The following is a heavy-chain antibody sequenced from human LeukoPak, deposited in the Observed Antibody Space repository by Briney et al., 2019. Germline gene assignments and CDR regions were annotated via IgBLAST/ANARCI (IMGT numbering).Heavy chain of an antibody. J-gene: IGHJ4*02. CDR2: INPSGGST. V-gene: IGHV1-46*01. CDR1: GYTFTSYY. CDR3: AREEGSGSYYKTVDY. D-gene: IGHD3-10*01. Sequence: ASVTVSCKASGYTFTSYYMHWVRQAPGQGLEWMGIINPSGGSTSYAQKFQGRVTMTRDTSTSTVYMELSSLRSEDTAVYYCAREEGSGSYYKTVDYWGQGTLVTVSS.